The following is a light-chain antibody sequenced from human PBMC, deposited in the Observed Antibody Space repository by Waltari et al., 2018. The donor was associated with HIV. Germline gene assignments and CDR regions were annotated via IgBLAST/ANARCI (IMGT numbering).Light chain of an antibody. Sequence: SYELTQPPSVSVSPGQPASITCPGDELGDKYASWYQQRPGQSPVLVIYQDNKRPSGIPERFSGSNSGNTATLTISGTQTIDEADYYCQAWDSNTAVFGGGTKLTVL. CDR2: QDN. CDR3: QAWDSNTAV. V-gene: IGLV3-1*01. CDR1: ELGDKY. J-gene: IGLJ3*02.